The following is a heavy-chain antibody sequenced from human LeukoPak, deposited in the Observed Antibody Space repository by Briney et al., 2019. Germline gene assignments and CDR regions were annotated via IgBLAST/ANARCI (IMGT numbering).Heavy chain of an antibody. V-gene: IGHV1-69*13. CDR3: TRGIPVTGTFDY. D-gene: IGHD6-19*01. Sequence: GASVKVSCKASGATFSSNAFNWVRQAPGQGLEWMGGIIPIFDTANYAQKFQDRVTITADESTSTAYMELSSLRSEDTAVYYCTRGIPVTGTFDYWGQGTLVTVSS. CDR2: IIPIFDTA. CDR1: GATFSSNA. J-gene: IGHJ4*02.